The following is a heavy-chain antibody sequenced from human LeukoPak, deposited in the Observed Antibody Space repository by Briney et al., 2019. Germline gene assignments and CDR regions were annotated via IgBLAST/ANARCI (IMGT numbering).Heavy chain of an antibody. V-gene: IGHV4-34*01. CDR1: GWSFNDHY. D-gene: IGHD2-2*01. J-gene: IGHJ5*02. CDR2: INARGDT. CDR3: ARGQVPAARGYNWFDP. Sequence: SETLSLTCAVYGWSFNDHYWNWIRQPPGKGLEWIGEINARGDTNFNPSLKSRVTISVDTSKSQFSLRLTSTIAADTAVYYCARGQVPAARGYNWFDPWGQGTLVTVSS.